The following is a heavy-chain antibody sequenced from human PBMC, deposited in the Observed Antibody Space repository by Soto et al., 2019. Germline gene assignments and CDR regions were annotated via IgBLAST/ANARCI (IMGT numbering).Heavy chain of an antibody. CDR3: ARERLEEMKNILPYFET. V-gene: IGHV1-18*04. J-gene: IGHJ4*02. Sequence: ASLSVAFKASGYTLTSFPFILVRQSPGQWLEWMGAITSHNVITEYAQKFQGRVTMTRDTSTSTVYMDLKSLRFDDTAVYYCARERLEEMKNILPYFETWGQGSLVNVSS. D-gene: IGHD2-21*01. CDR1: GYTLTSFP. CDR2: ITSHNVIT.